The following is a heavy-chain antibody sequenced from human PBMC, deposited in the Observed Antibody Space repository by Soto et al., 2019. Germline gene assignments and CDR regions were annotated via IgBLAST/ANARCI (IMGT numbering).Heavy chain of an antibody. CDR3: AREKYGDFHYFDY. CDR1: GGSISSGDYY. J-gene: IGHJ4*02. CDR2: IYYSGST. V-gene: IGHV4-30-4*01. Sequence: PSETLSLTCTVSGGSISSGDYYWSWIRQPPGKGLEWIGYIYYSGSTYYNPSLKSRVTISVDTSKNQFSLKLSSVTAADTAVYYCAREKYGDFHYFDYWGQGTRVTVSS. D-gene: IGHD4-17*01.